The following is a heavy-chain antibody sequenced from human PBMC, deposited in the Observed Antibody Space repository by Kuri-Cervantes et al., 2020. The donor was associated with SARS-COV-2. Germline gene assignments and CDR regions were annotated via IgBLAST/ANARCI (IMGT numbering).Heavy chain of an antibody. CDR2: ISSSSSYI. J-gene: IGHJ4*02. V-gene: IGHV3-21*01. CDR3: ASDRVGASDY. D-gene: IGHD1-26*01. CDR1: GFTFSSYG. Sequence: LSLTCAASGFTFSSYGMHWVRQAPGKGLEWVSSISSSSSYIYYADSVKGRFTISRDNAKNSLYLQMNSLRAEDTAVYYCASDRVGASDYWGQGTLVTVSS.